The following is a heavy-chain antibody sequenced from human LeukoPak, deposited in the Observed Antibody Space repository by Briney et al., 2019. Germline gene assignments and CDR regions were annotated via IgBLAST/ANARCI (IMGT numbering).Heavy chain of an antibody. CDR2: ISAYNGNT. CDR1: GYTFTSYG. CDR3: ARVGILNDFWSGYPFDP. Sequence: GASVKVSCKASGYTFTSYGISWVRQAPGQGLEWMGWISAYNGNTNYAQKLQGRVTMTTDTSTSTAYMELRSLRSEDTAVYYCARVGILNDFWSGYPFDPWGQGTLITVSS. V-gene: IGHV1-18*01. D-gene: IGHD3-3*01. J-gene: IGHJ5*02.